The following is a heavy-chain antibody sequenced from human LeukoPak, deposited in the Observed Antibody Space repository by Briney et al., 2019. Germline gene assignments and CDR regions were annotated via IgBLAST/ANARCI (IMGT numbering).Heavy chain of an antibody. CDR3: AADLKVRGYWYLDL. Sequence: SVKVSCKASGFTFTSSAVQWVRQARGQRLEWIGWIVVGSGSTKYAQKLQERVTITRDMSTSTAYMELSSLRSEDTAVYYCAADLKVRGYWYLDLWGRGTLVTVSS. J-gene: IGHJ2*01. CDR2: IVVGSGST. V-gene: IGHV1-58*01. CDR1: GFTFTSSA.